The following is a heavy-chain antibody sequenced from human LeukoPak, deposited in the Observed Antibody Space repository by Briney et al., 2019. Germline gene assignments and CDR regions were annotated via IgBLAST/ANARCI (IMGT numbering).Heavy chain of an antibody. V-gene: IGHV3-74*01. D-gene: IGHD3-3*01. CDR1: GFTFSSYW. Sequence: PGGSLRLSCAASGFTFSSYWMHWVRQAPGKGLVWFSRINSDGSSTSYADSVKGRFTISRDNAKNTLYLQMNSLRAEDTAVYYCARVATYYDFWSGPLGYYYYYMDVWGKGTTVTVSS. CDR2: INSDGSST. CDR3: ARVATYYDFWSGPLGYYYYYMDV. J-gene: IGHJ6*03.